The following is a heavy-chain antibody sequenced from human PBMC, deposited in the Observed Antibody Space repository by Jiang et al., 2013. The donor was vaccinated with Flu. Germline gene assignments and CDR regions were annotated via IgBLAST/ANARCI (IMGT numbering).Heavy chain of an antibody. CDR2: IYYSGST. CDR1: GDSISSYY. D-gene: IGHD3-22*01. V-gene: IGHV4-59*13. CDR3: ARDSDSSGEYFQH. J-gene: IGHJ1*01. Sequence: GPGLVKPSETLSLTCTVSGDSISSYYWSWIRQPPGKGLEWIGYIYYSGSTNYNPSLKSRVTISVDTSKNQFSLKLSSVTAADTAVYYCARDSDSSGEYFQHWGQGTLVTVSS.